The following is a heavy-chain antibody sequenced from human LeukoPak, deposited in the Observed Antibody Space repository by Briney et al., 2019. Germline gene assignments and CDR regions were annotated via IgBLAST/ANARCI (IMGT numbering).Heavy chain of an antibody. Sequence: SETLSLTCTVSGGSISSYYWSWIRQPPGKGLEWIGYIYYSGSTNYNPSLKSRVTISVDTSKNQFSLKLSSVTAADTAVYYCARQDILTRYYYYYGMDVWGQGTTVTVSS. CDR3: ARQDILTRYYYYYGMDV. D-gene: IGHD3-9*01. V-gene: IGHV4-59*08. CDR2: IYYSGST. J-gene: IGHJ6*02. CDR1: GGSISSYY.